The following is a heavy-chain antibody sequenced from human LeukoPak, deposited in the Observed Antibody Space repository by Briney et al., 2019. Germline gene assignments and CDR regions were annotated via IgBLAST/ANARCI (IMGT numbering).Heavy chain of an antibody. CDR3: ARDPAVTTVKLGACDI. CDR1: GGSISGSSNY. J-gene: IGHJ3*02. Sequence: SETLSLTCTASGGSISGSSNYWGWIRQPPGKGLEWVGSIYYSGSTYYNPSLKSRVTISVDTSKNQFYLKLSSVTAADTAVYYCARDPAVTTVKLGACDIWGQGTMVTVSS. CDR2: IYYSGST. D-gene: IGHD4-17*01. V-gene: IGHV4-39*07.